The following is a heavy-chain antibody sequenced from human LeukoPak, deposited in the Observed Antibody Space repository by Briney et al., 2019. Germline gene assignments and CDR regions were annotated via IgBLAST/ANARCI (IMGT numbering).Heavy chain of an antibody. D-gene: IGHD2-21*01. CDR3: AREMVMANNRFDP. V-gene: IGHV4-31*11. CDR2: IYDNGNT. Sequence: RPSETLSLTCAVSGGSFSSGVNYWTWIRQHPGKGLEWIGYIYDNGNTYYNPSLKSRVTMSLDTSNNQFSLNLNSVTAADTAVYYCAREMVMANNRFDPWGQGILVTVSS. J-gene: IGHJ5*02. CDR1: GGSFSSGVNY.